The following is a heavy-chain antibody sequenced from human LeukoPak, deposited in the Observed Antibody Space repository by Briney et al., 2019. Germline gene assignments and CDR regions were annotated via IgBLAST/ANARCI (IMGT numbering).Heavy chain of an antibody. J-gene: IGHJ4*02. CDR1: GFTVSSNY. CDR3: AREAPSGYDYLDY. V-gene: IGHV3-53*01. D-gene: IGHD5-12*01. CDR2: IYSGGST. Sequence: GGSLRLSCAASGFTVSSNYMSWVRQAPGKGLEWVSVIYSGGSTYYADSVKGRFTISRENPKNTLYLQMNSLRAEDTAVYYCAREAPSGYDYLDYWGQGTLVTVSS.